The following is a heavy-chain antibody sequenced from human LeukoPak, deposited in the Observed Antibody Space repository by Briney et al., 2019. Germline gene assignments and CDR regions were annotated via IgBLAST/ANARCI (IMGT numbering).Heavy chain of an antibody. CDR1: GFTFSSYA. Sequence: GGSLRLSCAASGFTFSSYAVSWVRQAPGEGLEWVSTIIGSGRSTYYPDSVQGRFTISRDNSRNTLVLQMKSLRVDDTAVYYCAGGNTAWYFFDYWGQGTLVTVSS. J-gene: IGHJ4*02. CDR3: AGGNTAWYFFDY. CDR2: IIGSGRST. V-gene: IGHV3-23*01. D-gene: IGHD4-23*01.